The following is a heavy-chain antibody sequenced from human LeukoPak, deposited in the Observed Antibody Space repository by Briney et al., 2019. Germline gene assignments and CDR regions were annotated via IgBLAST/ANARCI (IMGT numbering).Heavy chain of an antibody. CDR1: GGSISSYY. D-gene: IGHD3-16*01. CDR3: ARAQKEDYDYIWGSYYYFDY. V-gene: IGHV4-59*01. J-gene: IGHJ4*02. Sequence: PSETLSLTCPVSGGSISSYYWSWIRQPPGKGLEWIGYIYYSGSTNYNPSLKSRVTISVDTSKNQFSLNLSSVTAADTAVYYCARAQKEDYDYIWGSYYYFDYWGQGTLVTVSS. CDR2: IYYSGST.